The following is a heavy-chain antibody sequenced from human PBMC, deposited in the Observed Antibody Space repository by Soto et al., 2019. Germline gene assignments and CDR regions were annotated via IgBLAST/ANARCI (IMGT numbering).Heavy chain of an antibody. CDR1: GFTFSTYW. D-gene: IGHD6-6*01. Sequence: XESLRLSCAASGFTFSTYWMHWVRQAPGKGLVWVSRIHSDGSATNYADPVKGRFTISRDNAKNTLYLQMNSLRAEDTAVYYCARENSRSYYFDYWGQGTLVTVSS. CDR2: IHSDGSAT. CDR3: ARENSRSYYFDY. V-gene: IGHV3-74*01. J-gene: IGHJ4*02.